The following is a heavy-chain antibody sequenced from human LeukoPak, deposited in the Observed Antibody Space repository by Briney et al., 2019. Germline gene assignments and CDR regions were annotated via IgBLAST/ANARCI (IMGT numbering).Heavy chain of an antibody. CDR1: GFSFSSSD. CDR2: IGVGFDT. Sequence: PGGSLRLSCATSGFSFSSSDFHWVRQATGKSLEWGSGIGVGFDTYYPDSVKGRFTIYRENARDSLYLQMTNLRADDTAVYFCAREVHDSRSVGWSLDLWGRGTLVTVSS. V-gene: IGHV3-13*01. J-gene: IGHJ2*01. CDR3: AREVHDSRSVGWSLDL. D-gene: IGHD5/OR15-5a*01.